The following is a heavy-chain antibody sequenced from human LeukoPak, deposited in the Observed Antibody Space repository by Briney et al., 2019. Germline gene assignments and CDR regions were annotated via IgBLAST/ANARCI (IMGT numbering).Heavy chain of an antibody. J-gene: IGHJ4*02. CDR2: IYYSGIT. CDR3: VRRLAVTGKYYFDY. D-gene: IGHD6-19*01. V-gene: IGHV4-59*08. Sequence: SETLSLTCTASGGSISSNYWSWIRQPPGKGLEWIGFIYYSGITKYNPSLESRVTISLDMSKNQFSLRLSSVTAADTAVYYCVRRLAVTGKYYFDYWGQGTLVTVSS. CDR1: GGSISSNY.